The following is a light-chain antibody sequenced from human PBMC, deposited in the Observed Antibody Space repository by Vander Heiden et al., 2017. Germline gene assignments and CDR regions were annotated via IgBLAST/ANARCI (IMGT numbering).Light chain of an antibody. CDR3: QHYNDWPPYT. V-gene: IGKV3-15*01. Sequence: EIVMTQSPATLSVFPGDRATLSCRASQSVTSNLAWYQQRPGQAPRLLIYGASTRATGIPASFSGSGSGTEFTLTISSLQSEDFAVYYCQHYNDWPPYTFGQGTKLEIK. CDR1: QSVTSN. CDR2: GAS. J-gene: IGKJ2*01.